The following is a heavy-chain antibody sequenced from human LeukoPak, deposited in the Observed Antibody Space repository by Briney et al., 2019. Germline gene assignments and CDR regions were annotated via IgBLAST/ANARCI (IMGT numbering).Heavy chain of an antibody. J-gene: IGHJ4*02. D-gene: IGHD1-26*01. V-gene: IGHV2-70*11. CDR3: ARMYVGARYYFDY. CDR2: IDWDDGQ. Sequence: KSGPPLVKPTQPQTLTCTFSGFSLSTSGMYVSWIRHPPGTALEWLTRIDWDDGQYFSTSLKTRLTISKDTSKNQVVLTMTNMDSEDTAKYYCARMYVGARYYFDYWGQGTLVTVSS. CDR1: GFSLSTSGMY.